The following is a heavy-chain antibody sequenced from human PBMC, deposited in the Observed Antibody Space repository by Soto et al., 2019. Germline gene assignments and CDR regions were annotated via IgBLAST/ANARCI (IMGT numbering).Heavy chain of an antibody. CDR1: GYGFTSYW. CDR3: ARQVHSLYNSDWYGDAFDF. J-gene: IGHJ3*01. V-gene: IGHV5-51*01. D-gene: IGHD6-13*01. Sequence: GESLKISCKGSGYGFTSYWIGWVRQMPGHGLEWMGIIYPGDSDTRYSPSFQGQVIISVDKSISTAYLQWSTLKASDTAMYYCARQVHSLYNSDWYGDAFDFWGQGTMVTVSS. CDR2: IYPGDSDT.